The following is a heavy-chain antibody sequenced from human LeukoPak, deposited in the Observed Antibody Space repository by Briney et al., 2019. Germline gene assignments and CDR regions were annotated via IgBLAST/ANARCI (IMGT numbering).Heavy chain of an antibody. V-gene: IGHV1-18*01. Sequence: ASVKVSCKASGYTFTSNGISWVRQAPGQGLEWMGWISAYNGNTNYEQKLQGRVTMTTDTSTSTAYMELRSLRSDDPAVYYCASLKNSYDSSGYLVTDAFDIWSQGTMVTVSS. J-gene: IGHJ3*02. CDR2: ISAYNGNT. CDR3: ASLKNSYDSSGYLVTDAFDI. D-gene: IGHD3-22*01. CDR1: GYTFTSNG.